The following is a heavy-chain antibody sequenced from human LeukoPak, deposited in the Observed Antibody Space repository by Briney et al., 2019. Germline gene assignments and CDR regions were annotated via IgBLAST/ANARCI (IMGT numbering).Heavy chain of an antibody. CDR2: INPNSGGT. D-gene: IGHD3-10*01. CDR3: ARDLGTYYYDFDY. V-gene: IGHV1-2*02. Sequence: ASVKVSCKASGYTSTGYYMHWVRQAPGQGLEWMGWINPNSGGTNYAQKFQGRVTMTRDTSISTAYMELSRLRSDDTAVYYCARDLGTYYYDFDYWGRGTLVTVSS. CDR1: GYTSTGYY. J-gene: IGHJ4*02.